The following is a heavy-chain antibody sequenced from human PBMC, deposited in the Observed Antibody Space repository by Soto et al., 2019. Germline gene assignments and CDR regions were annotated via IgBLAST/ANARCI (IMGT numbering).Heavy chain of an antibody. CDR2: FDPEDGET. D-gene: IGHD3-9*01. J-gene: IGHJ4*02. Sequence: ASVKVSCKVSGYTLTELSMHWVRQAPGKGLEWMGGFDPEDGETIYAQKFQGRVTMTEDTSTDTAYMELSSLRSEDTAVYYCATSRFYDILTGYYTDYWGQGTLVTVSS. CDR1: GYTLTELS. V-gene: IGHV1-24*01. CDR3: ATSRFYDILTGYYTDY.